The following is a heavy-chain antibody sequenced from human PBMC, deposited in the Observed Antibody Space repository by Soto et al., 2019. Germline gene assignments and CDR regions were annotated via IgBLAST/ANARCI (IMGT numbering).Heavy chain of an antibody. CDR1: GGSISSYY. Sequence: PSDTLSLTCTVSGGSISSYYWSWIRQPPGKGLEWIGSIYYSGSTYYNPSLKSRVTISVDTSKNQFSLKLSSVTAADTAVYYCVRFWPPTYSDALTDYTDAFDYWGQGTLVTVS. D-gene: IGHD3-9*01. V-gene: IGHV4-59*05. CDR3: VRFWPPTYSDALTDYTDAFDY. J-gene: IGHJ4*02. CDR2: IYYSGST.